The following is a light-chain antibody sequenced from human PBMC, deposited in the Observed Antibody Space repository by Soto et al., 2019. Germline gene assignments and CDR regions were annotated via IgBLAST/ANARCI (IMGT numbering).Light chain of an antibody. Sequence: IVLTQSPDSLAVSLGERASINCKSSQSLLFSSNNHNYLAWYQQKPGQPPKLLFYWASTRESGVPDRFSGSGSGTDFTLTISSLQPDDFATYYCQHYNSYSEAFGQGTKVELK. CDR3: QHYNSYSEA. CDR1: QSLLFSSNNHNY. J-gene: IGKJ1*01. V-gene: IGKV4-1*01. CDR2: WAS.